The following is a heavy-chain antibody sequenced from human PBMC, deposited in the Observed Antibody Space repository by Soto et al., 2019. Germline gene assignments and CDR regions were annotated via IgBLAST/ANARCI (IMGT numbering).Heavy chain of an antibody. CDR1: GFTFSSYW. CDR2: IKQDGSEK. Sequence: GGSLRLSCAASGFTFSSYWMSWVRQAPGKGLEWVANIKQDGSEKYYVDSVKGRFTISRDNAKNSLYLQMNSLRAEDTAVYYCARPLDLEWLFGVDPWGQGTLVTVSS. J-gene: IGHJ5*02. V-gene: IGHV3-7*01. CDR3: ARPLDLEWLFGVDP. D-gene: IGHD3-3*01.